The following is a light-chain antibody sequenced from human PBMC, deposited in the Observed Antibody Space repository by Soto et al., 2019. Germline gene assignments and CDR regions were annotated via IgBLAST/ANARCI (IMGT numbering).Light chain of an antibody. J-gene: IGLJ3*02. CDR2: DAS. V-gene: IGLV7-46*01. Sequence: QTVVTQEPSLTVSPGGTVTLTCGSSTGVVTSGHYPYWFHQKPGQAPRTLIFDASNKHSWTPGRFSGSLLGGKAALTLSGAQPEDEADYYCLLFHSGPGVFGGGTKLTVL. CDR1: TGVVTSGHY. CDR3: LLFHSGPGV.